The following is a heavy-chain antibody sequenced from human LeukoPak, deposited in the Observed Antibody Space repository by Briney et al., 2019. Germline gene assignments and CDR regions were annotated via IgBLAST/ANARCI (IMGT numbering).Heavy chain of an antibody. CDR3: AHAYTPSGTWGYFDY. V-gene: IGHV2-5*02. CDR2: IYWDDVK. Sequence: SGPTLLEPTQTLTLTCSFSGFSLSTNEVGVGWIRQPPGKALEWLAVIYWDDVKRDRPSLRSRLTVTKDTSKNQVVLTMTNVDPVDTATYYCAHAYTPSGTWGYFDYWGQGTLVTVSS. J-gene: IGHJ4*02. D-gene: IGHD1-1*01. CDR1: GFSLSTNEVG.